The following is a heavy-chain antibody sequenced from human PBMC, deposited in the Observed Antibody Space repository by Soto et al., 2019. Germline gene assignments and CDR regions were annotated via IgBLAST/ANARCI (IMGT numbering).Heavy chain of an antibody. CDR3: AREAYSSGWYVDY. V-gene: IGHV3-33*01. CDR2: IWYDGSNK. CDR1: GFTFSSYG. D-gene: IGHD6-19*01. Sequence: GGSLRLSCAASGFTFSSYGMHWVRQAPGKGLEWVAVIWYDGSNKYYADSVKGRFTISRDNSKNTLYLQMNSLRAEDTAVYYCAREAYSSGWYVDYWGQGTLVTVSS. J-gene: IGHJ4*02.